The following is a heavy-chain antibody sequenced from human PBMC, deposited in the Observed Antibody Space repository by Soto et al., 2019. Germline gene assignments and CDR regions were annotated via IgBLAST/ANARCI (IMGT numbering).Heavy chain of an antibody. CDR3: ARDLSTGAADYYFDY. D-gene: IGHD6-13*01. J-gene: IGHJ4*02. V-gene: IGHV3-30*03. Sequence: GGSLRLSCAASGFTFNNFAMHWVRQAPGKGLEWVAVLSYDGSDKYYAGSVKGRFTISRDNSKNTLYLQMNGLRTEDTAVYYCARDLSTGAADYYFDYWGQGALVTVSS. CDR1: GFTFNNFA. CDR2: LSYDGSDK.